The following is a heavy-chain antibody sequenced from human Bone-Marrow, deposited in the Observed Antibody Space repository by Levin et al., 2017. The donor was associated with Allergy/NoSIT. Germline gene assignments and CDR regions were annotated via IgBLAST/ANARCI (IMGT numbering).Heavy chain of an antibody. CDR1: GFSFSGYW. V-gene: IGHV3-7*02. J-gene: IGHJ6*03. Sequence: PGGSLRLSCAASGFSFSGYWMSWVRQAPGKGLEWVANIKQDGSEKNYVDSVKGRFTISRDNARNSLYLQMNSLRAADTAVYYCASPRRDYYYYLDVWGKGTTVIVSS. CDR3: ASPRRDYYYYLDV. CDR2: IKQDGSEK.